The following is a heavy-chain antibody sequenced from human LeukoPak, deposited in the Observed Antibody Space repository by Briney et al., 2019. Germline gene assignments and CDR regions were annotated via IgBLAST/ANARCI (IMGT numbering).Heavy chain of an antibody. D-gene: IGHD6-13*01. CDR1: GYTFTGYD. V-gene: IGHV1-8*03. CDR2: MNPNSGNT. J-gene: IGHJ4*02. Sequence: ASVKVSCKASGYTFTGYDINWVRQATGQGLEWMGWMNPNSGNTGYAQKFQGRVTITRNTSISTAYMELSSLRSEDTAVYYCARGRGSRSWYRRFDYWGQGTLVTVSS. CDR3: ARGRGSRSWYRRFDY.